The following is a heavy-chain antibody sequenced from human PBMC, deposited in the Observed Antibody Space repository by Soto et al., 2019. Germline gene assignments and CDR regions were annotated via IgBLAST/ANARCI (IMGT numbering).Heavy chain of an antibody. V-gene: IGHV3-73*02. J-gene: IGHJ4*02. Sequence: EVQLVESGGGLVQPGGSLRLSCADSAFIFSCSAFHWVRQASGKGPEWVGRIRNKANSYETAYSASVRGRFTISRDDSKNTAYLQMNILKTEDTALYYCTSPSHDTSSYYPHEAYHFDFWGPGTLVTVSS. D-gene: IGHD3-22*01. CDR3: TSPSHDTSSYYPHEAYHFDF. CDR1: AFIFSCSA. CDR2: IRNKANSYET.